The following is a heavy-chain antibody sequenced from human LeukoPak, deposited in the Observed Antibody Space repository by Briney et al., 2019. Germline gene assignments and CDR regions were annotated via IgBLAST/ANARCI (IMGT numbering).Heavy chain of an antibody. V-gene: IGHV1-18*01. CDR1: GYTFTSYG. J-gene: IGHJ6*02. CDR3: ARGATYYYDSSGLYGMDV. D-gene: IGHD3-22*01. Sequence: ASVKVSCKASGYTFTSYGISWVRQAPGQGLEWMGWISAYNGNTNYAQKLQGRVTMTTDTSTSTAYMELRSLRSDDTAVYYCARGATYYYDSSGLYGMDVWGQGTTVTVSS. CDR2: ISAYNGNT.